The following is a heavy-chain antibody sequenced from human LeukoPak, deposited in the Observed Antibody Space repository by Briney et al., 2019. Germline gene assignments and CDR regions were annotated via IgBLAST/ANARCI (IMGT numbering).Heavy chain of an antibody. D-gene: IGHD1-26*01. Sequence: ASVKVSCKASGYTFTSYYMHWVRQATGQGLEWMGWMNPNSGNTGYAQRFQGRVTMTRDSSISTAYMELSSLRSEDTAVYYCARVWGAIDYWGQGTLVTVSS. CDR1: GYTFTSYY. J-gene: IGHJ4*02. CDR2: MNPNSGNT. V-gene: IGHV1-8*02. CDR3: ARVWGAIDY.